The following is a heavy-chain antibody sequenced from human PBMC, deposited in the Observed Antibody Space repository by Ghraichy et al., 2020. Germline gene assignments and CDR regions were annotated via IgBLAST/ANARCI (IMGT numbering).Heavy chain of an antibody. V-gene: IGHV3-23*01. CDR2: ISTSGGTI. D-gene: IGHD2-2*01. CDR1: GFTFGSYA. CDR3: AKVKSISSWYDGFDI. J-gene: IGHJ3*02. Sequence: SLNISCAASGFTFGSYALTWVRQAPVKGLEWVSSISTSGGTIFYADSVKGRFTISRDNSRNTLFLQMNSLRVDDTAIYYCAKVKSISSWYDGFDIWGQGTMVTVSS.